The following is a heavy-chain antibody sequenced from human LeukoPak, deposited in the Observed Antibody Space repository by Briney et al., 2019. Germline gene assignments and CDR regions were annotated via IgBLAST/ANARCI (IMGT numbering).Heavy chain of an antibody. V-gene: IGHV3-48*01. CDR2: ISSSSSTI. Sequence: GGSLRLSCAASGFTFSSYSMNWVRQAPGKGLEWVSYISSSSSTIYYADSVKGRFTISRDNAKNSPYLQMNSLRAEDTAVYYCARGRYCGGDCYLNWFDPWGQGTLVTVSS. D-gene: IGHD2-21*02. J-gene: IGHJ5*02. CDR3: ARGRYCGGDCYLNWFDP. CDR1: GFTFSSYS.